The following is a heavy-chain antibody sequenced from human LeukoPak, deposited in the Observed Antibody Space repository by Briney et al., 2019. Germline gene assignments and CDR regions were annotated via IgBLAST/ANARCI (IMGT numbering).Heavy chain of an antibody. CDR2: IKQDGSEK. V-gene: IGHV3-7*01. J-gene: IGHJ4*02. CDR3: ARGGSYYQGEPDY. D-gene: IGHD1-26*01. CDR1: GFTFSSYW. Sequence: GGSLRLSCAASGFTFSSYWMSWVRQAPGKGLEWVANIKQDGSEKYYVDSVKGRFTISRDNAKNSLYLQMNSLRAEDTAVYYCARGGSYYQGEPDYWGQGTLVTVSS.